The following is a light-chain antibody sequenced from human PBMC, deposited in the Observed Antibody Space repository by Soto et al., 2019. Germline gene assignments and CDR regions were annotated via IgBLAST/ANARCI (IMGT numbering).Light chain of an antibody. J-gene: IGKJ4*01. CDR3: QQYGSSPLT. CDR1: QSVSSSS. Sequence: EIVMTQSPATLSVSPGERATLSRRASQSVSSSSLAWYQQRPGQAPRLLIYGASIRATDIPDRFSGSGSGTDFTLTISRLEPEDFAVYYCQQYGSSPLTFGGGTKVDIK. V-gene: IGKV3-20*01. CDR2: GAS.